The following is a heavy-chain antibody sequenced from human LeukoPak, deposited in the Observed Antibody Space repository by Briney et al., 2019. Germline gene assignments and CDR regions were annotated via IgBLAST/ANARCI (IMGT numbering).Heavy chain of an antibody. CDR3: ARGGSAEESSAYYKYYYYYMDV. D-gene: IGHD3-22*01. CDR1: GGSISSYY. Sequence: PSETLSLTCTASGGSISSYYWSWIRQPPGKGLEWIGYVYYSGRSNYNPSLKSRVTISVDTSKNQFSMKLSSVNAADTAVYYCARGGSAEESSAYYKYYYYYMDVWGKGTTVTVS. CDR2: VYYSGRS. J-gene: IGHJ6*03. V-gene: IGHV4-59*01.